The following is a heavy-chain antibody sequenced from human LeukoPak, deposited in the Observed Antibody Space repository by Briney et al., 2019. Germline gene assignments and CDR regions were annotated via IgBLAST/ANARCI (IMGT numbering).Heavy chain of an antibody. CDR2: IYYSGST. V-gene: IGHV4-39*07. CDR1: GGSISSSSYH. D-gene: IGHD6-13*01. Sequence: PSETLSLTCTVSGGSISSSSYHWGWIRQPPGKGLEWIGSIYYSGSTYYNPSLKSRVTISVDTSKNQFSLKLSSVTAADTAVYYCARDLIAAAEPFDYWGQGTLVTVSS. J-gene: IGHJ4*02. CDR3: ARDLIAAAEPFDY.